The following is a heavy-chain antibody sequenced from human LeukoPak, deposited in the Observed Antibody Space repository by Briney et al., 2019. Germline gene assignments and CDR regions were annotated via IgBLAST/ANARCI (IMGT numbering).Heavy chain of an antibody. J-gene: IGHJ4*02. CDR2: INAGNGNT. CDR1: GYTFTSYA. Sequence: ASVKVSCKAPGYTFTSYAMHWVRQAPGQRLEWMGWINAGNGNTKYSQEFQGRVTITRDTSASAVYMELSSLRSDDMAVYYCARVVRYSSGPLTDLLPYYFDYWGQGTLVTVSS. CDR3: ARVVRYSSGPLTDLLPYYFDY. V-gene: IGHV1-3*03. D-gene: IGHD6-19*01.